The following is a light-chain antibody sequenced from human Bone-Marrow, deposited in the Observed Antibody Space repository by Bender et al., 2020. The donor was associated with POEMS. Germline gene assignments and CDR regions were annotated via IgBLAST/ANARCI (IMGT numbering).Light chain of an antibody. CDR3: SSYKTGNTLV. Sequence: QSALTQPASVSGSPGQSITISCTGTGSDIGSHNRVSWLQQHPGEAPKLVIFEATKRPSGLSDRFSGSKSGNTASLTISGLQAEDEADYYCSSYKTGNTLVFGGGAKLTVL. CDR1: GSDIGSHNR. J-gene: IGLJ2*01. CDR2: EAT. V-gene: IGLV2-14*02.